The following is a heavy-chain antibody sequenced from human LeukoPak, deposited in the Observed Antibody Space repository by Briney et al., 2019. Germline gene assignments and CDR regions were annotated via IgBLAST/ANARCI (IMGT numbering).Heavy chain of an antibody. V-gene: IGHV3-49*03. CDR3: TRDISGPPRAPSYYYYYMDV. CDR2: IRSKAYGGTT. D-gene: IGHD3-10*01. CDR1: GFTFGDYA. Sequence: GGSLRLSCTASGFTFGDYAMSWFRQSPGKGLEWVGFIRSKAYGGTTEYAASVKGRFTISRDDSKSIAYLQMNSLKTEDTAVYYCTRDISGPPRAPSYYYYYMDVWGKGTTVTVSS. J-gene: IGHJ6*03.